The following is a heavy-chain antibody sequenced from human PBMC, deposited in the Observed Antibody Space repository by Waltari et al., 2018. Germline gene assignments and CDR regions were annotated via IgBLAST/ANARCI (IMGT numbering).Heavy chain of an antibody. CDR2: IYSGGST. J-gene: IGHJ5*02. D-gene: IGHD4-17*01. CDR3: ARGRGDGDPENNWFDP. Sequence: EVQLVESGGGLIQPGGSLRLSCAASGFTVSSNYMSWVRQAPGKGLEWVSVIYSGGSTYSADSVKGRFTIARDNSKNTLYLQMNSLRAEDTAVYYCARGRGDGDPENNWFDPWGQGTLVTVSS. CDR1: GFTVSSNY. V-gene: IGHV3-53*01.